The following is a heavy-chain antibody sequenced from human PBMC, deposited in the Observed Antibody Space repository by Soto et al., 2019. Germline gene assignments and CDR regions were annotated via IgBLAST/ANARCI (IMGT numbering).Heavy chain of an antibody. CDR3: ARDQSSPLDTAMVSSSWDYYYGMDV. CDR1: GFTFSSYS. CDR2: ISSSSSYI. V-gene: IGHV3-21*01. J-gene: IGHJ6*02. D-gene: IGHD5-18*01. Sequence: GGSLRLSCAASGFTFSSYSMNWVRQAPGKGLEWVSSISSSSSYIYYADSVKGRFTISRDNAKNSLYLQMNSLRAEDTAVYYCARDQSSPLDTAMVSSSWDYYYGMDVWGQGTTVTVSS.